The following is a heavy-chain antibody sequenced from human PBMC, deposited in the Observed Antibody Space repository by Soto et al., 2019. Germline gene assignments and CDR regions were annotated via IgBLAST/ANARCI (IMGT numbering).Heavy chain of an antibody. J-gene: IGHJ6*02. CDR3: RRSSRYGMDV. CDR2: IYSTGST. Sequence: QLQVQESGPGLVKPSEPLSLTCSVSGGSIRSSSDWGWIRQPPGKGLEWIGSIYSTGSTYYNPSLKSPVTISVDTSKNQFSLNLISVTAADTAVYYCRRSSRYGMDVWGQGTALTVSS. D-gene: IGHD6-13*01. V-gene: IGHV4-39*01. CDR1: GGSIRSSSD.